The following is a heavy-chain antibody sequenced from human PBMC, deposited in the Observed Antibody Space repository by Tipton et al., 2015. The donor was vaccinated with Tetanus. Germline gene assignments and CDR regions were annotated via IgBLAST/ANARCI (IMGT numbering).Heavy chain of an antibody. J-gene: IGHJ4*02. D-gene: IGHD4-17*01. CDR1: GGSISSGDYY. CDR3: ARYTVTNFGFDY. Sequence: LRLSCTVSGGSISSGDYYWSWIRQPPGKGLEWIGYNYYSGSTYHNPSLKSRVTISVDTSKNQFPLKLSAVTAAGTAVYYCARYTVTNFGFDYWGQGSLVTVSS. V-gene: IGHV4-30-4*01. CDR2: NYYSGST.